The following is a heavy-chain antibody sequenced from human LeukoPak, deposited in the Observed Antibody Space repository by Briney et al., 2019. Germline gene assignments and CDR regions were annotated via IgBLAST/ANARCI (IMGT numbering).Heavy chain of an antibody. D-gene: IGHD3-22*01. CDR3: ARINYYDSSGLNWFDP. CDR1: HVSISTYY. J-gene: IGHJ5*02. Sequence: SETLSLTCTVSHVSISTYYWSWIRQPPGKGLEWMGYIHYSGSTNYNPSLESRDTISVDTSKKQLSLMLRSVTAADTAVYYCARINYYDSSGLNWFDPWGQGTLVTVSS. CDR2: IHYSGST. V-gene: IGHV4-59*01.